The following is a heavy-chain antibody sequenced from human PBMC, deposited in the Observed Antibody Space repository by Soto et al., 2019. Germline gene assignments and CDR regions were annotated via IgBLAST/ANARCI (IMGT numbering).Heavy chain of an antibody. CDR1: GGSISGGAYS. D-gene: IGHD1-26*01. V-gene: IGHV4-30-2*01. CDR3: GRGKTQYYFDH. CDR2: IYRSGTT. J-gene: IGHJ4*02. Sequence: PSETLSLTCDVSGGSISGGAYSWTWIRQPPGKGLEWIGYIYRSGTTYYNPSLKSRVSISVDRSQNQFSLNLTSVTAADTAVYYCGRGKTQYYFDHWGQGALVTVSS.